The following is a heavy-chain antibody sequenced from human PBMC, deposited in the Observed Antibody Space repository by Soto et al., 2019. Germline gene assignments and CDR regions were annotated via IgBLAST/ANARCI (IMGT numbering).Heavy chain of an antibody. D-gene: IGHD2-2*01. Sequence: QVQLQESGPGLVEPSQTLSLTCSVSGGSISSGAYSWSWIRQPPGKGLEWIGYMFYVGATYYNPSLKSRFTISVDTSKNQFSLKLSSVTAEDTAVYYCDRVVRFCSSPSCRGRNWFDPWGQGTLVTVTS. V-gene: IGHV4-30-4*01. CDR3: DRVVRFCSSPSCRGRNWFDP. CDR2: MFYVGAT. J-gene: IGHJ5*02. CDR1: GGSISSGAYS.